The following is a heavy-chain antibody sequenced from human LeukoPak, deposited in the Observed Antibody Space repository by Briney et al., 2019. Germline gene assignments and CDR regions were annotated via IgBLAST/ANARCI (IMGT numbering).Heavy chain of an antibody. Sequence: GGSLRLSCAASGFTFSSYAMSWVRQAPGKGLEWVSAISGSGGSTYYADSVKGRFTISRDNSKNTLYLQMNSLRAEDTAVYYCAKGRYYDSSGFGMDVWGQGTTVTVSS. J-gene: IGHJ6*02. CDR1: GFTFSSYA. V-gene: IGHV3-23*01. CDR3: AKGRYYDSSGFGMDV. D-gene: IGHD3-22*01. CDR2: ISGSGGST.